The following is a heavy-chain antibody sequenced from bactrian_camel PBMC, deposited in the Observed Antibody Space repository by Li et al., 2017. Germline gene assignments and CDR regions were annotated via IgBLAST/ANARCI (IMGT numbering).Heavy chain of an antibody. J-gene: IGHJ4*01. V-gene: IGHV3S2*01. CDR1: TSSFLPSC. Sequence: DVQLVESGGGLVEPGGSLRLSCAASTSSFLPSCMGWVRQAPGKGLEWVASTLNDISRTYYRDSVKGRFTISRDNAKNTVYLEMNSMKSEDTAIYYCVRRQDGGTWSQQGFLYWGQGTQVTVS. CDR3: VRRQDGGTWSQQGFLY. CDR2: TLNDISRT. D-gene: IGHD6*01.